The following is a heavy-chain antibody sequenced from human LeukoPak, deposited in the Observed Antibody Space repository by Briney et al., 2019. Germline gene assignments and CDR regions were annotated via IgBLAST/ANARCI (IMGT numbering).Heavy chain of an antibody. CDR1: GFIFSKYG. Sequence: GGSLRLSCVASGFIFSKYGMHWVRQAPGKGLEWVSALSGSGGSAYYADSVKGRFTISRDNSKNTLYLQMNSLRAEDTAVYYCAKGRYDSSGFNWAAWGQGTLVTVSS. CDR2: LSGSGGSA. V-gene: IGHV3-23*01. D-gene: IGHD3-22*01. CDR3: AKGRYDSSGFNWAA. J-gene: IGHJ4*02.